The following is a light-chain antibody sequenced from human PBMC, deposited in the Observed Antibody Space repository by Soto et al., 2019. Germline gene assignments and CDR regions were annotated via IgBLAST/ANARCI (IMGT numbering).Light chain of an antibody. CDR3: QQYYITPLT. CDR2: WAA. CDR1: QSVLYSTNNKNY. J-gene: IGKJ4*01. V-gene: IGKV4-1*01. Sequence: DIVMTQSPDSLAVSLGERATINCKSSQSVLYSTNNKNYLAWYHQKPGQPPKLLIYWAATRESGVPDRFSGSGSGTDITRTISSLQAEDVAVYYCQQYYITPLTFGGGTKVEIK.